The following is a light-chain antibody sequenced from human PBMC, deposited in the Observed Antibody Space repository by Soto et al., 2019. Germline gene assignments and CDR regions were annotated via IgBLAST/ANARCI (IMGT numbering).Light chain of an antibody. J-gene: IGKJ2*01. Sequence: EIVLTQSPGTLSLSPGERATLSCRASQSVTTNFLAWYQQKPGQAPRLLIYHVSSRATGIPDRFSGSGSGTDFTLTSSRLEPEDFAVYYCQQYSDSRPGYTFGQGTNLEIK. V-gene: IGKV3-20*01. CDR2: HVS. CDR1: QSVTTNF. CDR3: QQYSDSRPGYT.